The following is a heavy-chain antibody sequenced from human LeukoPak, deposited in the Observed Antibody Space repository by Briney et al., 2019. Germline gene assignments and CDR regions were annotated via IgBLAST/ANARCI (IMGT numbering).Heavy chain of an antibody. CDR2: INHSGST. CDR1: GGSFSGYY. CDR3: ARGPYYDFWSGYYPRFDY. V-gene: IGHV4-34*01. J-gene: IGHJ4*02. Sequence: SETLSLTCAVYGGSFSGYYWSWIRQPPGKGLERIGEINHSGSTNYNPSLKSRVTISVDTSKNQFSLKLSSVIAADTAVYYCARGPYYDFWSGYYPRFDYWGQGTLVTVSS. D-gene: IGHD3-3*01.